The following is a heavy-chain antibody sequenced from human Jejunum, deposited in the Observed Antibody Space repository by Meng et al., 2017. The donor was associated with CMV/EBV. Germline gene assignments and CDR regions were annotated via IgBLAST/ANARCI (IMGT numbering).Heavy chain of an antibody. Sequence: QVPLQESGPGLVKPSETLSLTCPVSCASVTTYYWSWIRQPAGKGLEWIGRFFSSGSTNYNPSLGNRVTMSVDTSKNQFSLKLSSVTAADTAVYYCARADGSRYFDLWGQGTLVTVSS. CDR2: FFSSGST. CDR3: ARADGSRYFDL. D-gene: IGHD1-1*01. V-gene: IGHV4-4*07. J-gene: IGHJ4*02. CDR1: CASVTTYY.